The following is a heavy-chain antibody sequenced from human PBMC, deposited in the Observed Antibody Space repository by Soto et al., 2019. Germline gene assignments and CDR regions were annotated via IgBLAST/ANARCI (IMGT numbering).Heavy chain of an antibody. V-gene: IGHV1-24*01. CDR2: FDPEDGET. CDR1: GYTLTELS. CDR3: ATRYCSGGSCSYIGFAY. J-gene: IGHJ4*02. Sequence: QVQLVQSGAEVKKPGASVKVSCKVSGYTLTELSMHWVRQAPGKGLEWMGGFDPEDGETIYAQKFQGRVTMTEDTSTDSAYMELSSLRSEDTAVYYCATRYCSGGSCSYIGFAYWGQGTLVTVSS. D-gene: IGHD2-15*01.